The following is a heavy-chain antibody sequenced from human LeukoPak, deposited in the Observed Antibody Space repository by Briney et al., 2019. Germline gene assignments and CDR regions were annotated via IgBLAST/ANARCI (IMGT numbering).Heavy chain of an antibody. CDR2: ISGSGGST. D-gene: IGHD1-14*01. CDR1: GFAFSSYA. V-gene: IGHV3-23*01. CDR3: AKDNRPFDY. Sequence: TGGSLRLSCAASGFAFSSYAMSWVRQAPGKGLEWVSGISGSGGSTYYADSVKGRFTISRDNSKNTLYLQMNSLRAEDTAVYYCAKDNRPFDYWGQGTLVTVSS. J-gene: IGHJ4*02.